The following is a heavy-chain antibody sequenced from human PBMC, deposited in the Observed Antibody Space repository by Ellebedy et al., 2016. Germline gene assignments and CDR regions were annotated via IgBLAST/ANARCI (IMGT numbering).Heavy chain of an antibody. CDR1: GVTFRSFA. V-gene: IGHV3-30*18. CDR2: ISSDGSNQ. D-gene: IGHD3-16*01. J-gene: IGHJ4*02. Sequence: GESLKISXTVSGVTFRSFAMHWVRQAPGKGLVWVAVISSDGSNQNYADSVKGRFTISRNNSKDTLYLQINGVRADDTAVYYWVKASRGTHRRGLFEKWGQGTLVASSS. CDR3: VKASRGTHRRGLFEK.